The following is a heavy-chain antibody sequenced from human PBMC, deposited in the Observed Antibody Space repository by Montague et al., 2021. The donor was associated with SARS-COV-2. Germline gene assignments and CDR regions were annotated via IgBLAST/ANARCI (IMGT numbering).Heavy chain of an antibody. Sequence: SLRLACAASGFTFSSYWMSWVRQAPGKGLEWVANIKQDGSEKYYVDSVKGRFTISRDNAKNSLYLQMNSLRAEDTAVYYCARDNPDYAPFVLVYWGQGTLVTVSS. J-gene: IGHJ4*02. CDR2: IKQDGSEK. CDR3: ARDNPDYAPFVLVY. CDR1: GFTFSSYW. V-gene: IGHV3-7*03. D-gene: IGHD4-17*01.